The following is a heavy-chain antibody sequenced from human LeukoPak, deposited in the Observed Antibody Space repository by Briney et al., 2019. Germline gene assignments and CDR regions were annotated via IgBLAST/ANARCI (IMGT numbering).Heavy chain of an antibody. CDR1: GYTLTDYH. CDR2: IKPNSGVT. V-gene: IGHV1-2*02. D-gene: IGHD1/OR15-1a*01. Sequence: GASVKVSCKASGYTLTDYHIHWVRQAPGQGLEWMGWIKPNSGVTNYEQKFPGRVTMTRDTSIGTVYMEVSSLYSDDTAVYYCARGRPIGTGVTAIEYWGQEPRHTLSS. J-gene: IGHJ4*02. CDR3: ARGRPIGTGVTAIEY.